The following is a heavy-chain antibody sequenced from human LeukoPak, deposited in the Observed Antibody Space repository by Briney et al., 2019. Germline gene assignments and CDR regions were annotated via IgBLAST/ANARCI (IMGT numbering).Heavy chain of an antibody. V-gene: IGHV4-34*01. CDR3: ARGGELLNY. Sequence: SETLSLTCAVYGGSFSGYYWSWIRQPPGKGLEWIGEINHSGSTNYNPSLKSRVTISLDTSKNQFSLRLSSVTAADTAVYYCARGGELLNYLGQGTLVTVSS. J-gene: IGHJ4*02. D-gene: IGHD1-7*01. CDR1: GGSFSGYY. CDR2: INHSGST.